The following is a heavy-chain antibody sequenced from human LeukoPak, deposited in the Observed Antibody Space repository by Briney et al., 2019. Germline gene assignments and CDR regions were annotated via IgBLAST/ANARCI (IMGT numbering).Heavy chain of an antibody. D-gene: IGHD3-10*01. Sequence: ASVKVSCKASGYTFTSYDINWVRQATGQGLEWMGWMNPNSGNTGYAQKFQGRVTMTRNTSISTAYMELSSLRSEDTAVYYCALQGDGALDAFDIWAQGTMVTVS. CDR1: GYTFTSYD. V-gene: IGHV1-8*01. J-gene: IGHJ3*02. CDR2: MNPNSGNT. CDR3: ALQGDGALDAFDI.